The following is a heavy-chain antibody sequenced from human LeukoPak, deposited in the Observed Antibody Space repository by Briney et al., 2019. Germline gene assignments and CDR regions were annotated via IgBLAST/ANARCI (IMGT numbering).Heavy chain of an antibody. CDR1: GYTFTSYG. D-gene: IGHD3-22*01. J-gene: IGHJ1*01. CDR2: ISAYNGNT. V-gene: IGHV1-18*01. CDR3: ARDHHDSSGYSLYFQH. Sequence: ASVKVSCKASGYTFTSYGISWVRQAPGQGLEWMGWISAYNGNTNYAQKLQGRVTMTTDTSTSTAYMELSSLRSEDTAVYYCARDHHDSSGYSLYFQHWGQGTLVTVSS.